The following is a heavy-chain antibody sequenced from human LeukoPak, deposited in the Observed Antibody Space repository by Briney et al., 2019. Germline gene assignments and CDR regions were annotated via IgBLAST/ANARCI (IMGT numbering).Heavy chain of an antibody. CDR1: VGSIRYCY. CDR3: ATGTDAYKTGH. CDR2: IYYTGNT. J-gene: IGHJ4*02. D-gene: IGHD5-24*01. V-gene: IGHV4-59*13. Sequence: PSETLSLTCTVSVGSIRYCYGSCMRQPPGEGREWDGCIYYTGNTNYSPSLKSRVTISLDPFKNQVSLKLSSVTAGDTAVYYCATGTDAYKTGHWDQGTPVTVSS.